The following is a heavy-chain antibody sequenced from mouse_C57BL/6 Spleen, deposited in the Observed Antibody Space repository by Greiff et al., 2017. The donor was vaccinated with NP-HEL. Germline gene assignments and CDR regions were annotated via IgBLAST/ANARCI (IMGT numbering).Heavy chain of an antibody. J-gene: IGHJ3*01. CDR2: INPNNGGT. CDR1: GYTFTDYN. D-gene: IGHD2-3*01. CDR3: ARDDGYFAWFAY. Sequence: EVQLQQSGPELVKPGAPVKIPCKASGYTFTDYNMDWVKQSHGKSLEWIGDINPNNGGTIYNQKFKGKATLTVDKSSSTAYMELRSLTSEDTAVYYCARDDGYFAWFAYWGQGTLVTVSA. V-gene: IGHV1-18*01.